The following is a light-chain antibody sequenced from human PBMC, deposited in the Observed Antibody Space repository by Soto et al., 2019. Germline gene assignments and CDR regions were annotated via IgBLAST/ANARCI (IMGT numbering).Light chain of an antibody. CDR1: QSVSSSY. CDR2: GTT. CDR3: QQYGSAPT. J-gene: IGKJ4*01. Sequence: EIALTQSPGTLSLPPGERATLSCRASQSVSSSYLARYQQKPGQAPRLLIYGTTSTATGIPYSFSGSGSGTDFTLTSSRLEPEDFAVYYCQQYGSAPTFGGGTKVEIK. V-gene: IGKV3-20*01.